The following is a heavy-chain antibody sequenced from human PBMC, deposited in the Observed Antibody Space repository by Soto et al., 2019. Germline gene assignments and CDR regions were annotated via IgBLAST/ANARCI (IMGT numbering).Heavy chain of an antibody. CDR1: GYTFTSYV. CDR2: ISAYNGNT. D-gene: IGHD2-15*01. CDR3: VVAAQPYYFDY. Sequence: QVQLVQSGAEVKKPGASVKVSCKASGYTFTSYVISWVRQAPGQGLEWMGGISAYNGNTNYAQKLQGRVTMTTDTATSTAYLELRSLRSDDTAVYYCVVAAQPYYFDYWGQGTLVTVSS. J-gene: IGHJ4*02. V-gene: IGHV1-18*01.